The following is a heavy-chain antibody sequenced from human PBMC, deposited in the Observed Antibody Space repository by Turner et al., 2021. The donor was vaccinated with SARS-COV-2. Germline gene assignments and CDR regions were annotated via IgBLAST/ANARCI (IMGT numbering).Heavy chain of an antibody. CDR1: GFTVSSNY. CDR3: ARDLGGLRVDY. D-gene: IGHD2-15*01. J-gene: IGHJ4*02. CDR2: IYSGGST. Sequence: EVQLVESGGGLIQPGGSLRLSCAASGFTVSSNYMSWVRQGPGKGREWGSVIYSGGSTFDADSVKGRFTISRDNSKNTLYLQMNSLRAEDTAVYYCARDLGGLRVDYWGQGTLVTVSS. V-gene: IGHV3-53*01.